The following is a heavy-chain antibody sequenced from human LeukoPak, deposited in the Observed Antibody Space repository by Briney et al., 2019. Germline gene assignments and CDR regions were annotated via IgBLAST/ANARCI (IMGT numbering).Heavy chain of an antibody. Sequence: SETLSLTCAVSGYSISSGYYWGWIRQPPGKGLEWIGSIYHSGSTYYNPSLKSRVTISVDTSKNQFSLKLSSVTAADTAVYYCARLIAALTPDDPWGQGTLVTVSS. CDR3: ARLIAALTPDDP. D-gene: IGHD6-13*01. CDR2: IYHSGST. CDR1: GYSISSGYY. J-gene: IGHJ5*02. V-gene: IGHV4-38-2*01.